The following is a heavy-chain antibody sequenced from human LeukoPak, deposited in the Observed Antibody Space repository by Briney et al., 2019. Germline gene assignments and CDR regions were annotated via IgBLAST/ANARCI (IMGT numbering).Heavy chain of an antibody. D-gene: IGHD3-16*01. CDR3: AMGGIGDPLDY. J-gene: IGHJ4*02. CDR1: GGTFSSYA. V-gene: IGHV1-18*01. CDR2: ISAYNGNT. Sequence: ASVKVSCKASGGTFSSYAISWVRQAPGQGLEWMGWISAYNGNTNYAQKLQGRVTMTTDTSTSTAYMELRSLRSDDTAVYYCAMGGIGDPLDYWGQGTLVTVSS.